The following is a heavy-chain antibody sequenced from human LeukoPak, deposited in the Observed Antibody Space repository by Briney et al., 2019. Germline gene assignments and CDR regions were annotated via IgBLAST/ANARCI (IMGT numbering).Heavy chain of an antibody. CDR3: SSPSNCSSTSCHRDAFDI. Sequence: SVKVSCKASGGTFSSYAISWVRQAPGQGLEWMGRIIPIFGIANYAQKFQGRVTITADKSTSTAYMELSSLRSEDTAVYYCSSPSNCSSTSCHRDAFDIWGQGTMVTVSS. CDR1: GGTFSSYA. D-gene: IGHD2-2*01. V-gene: IGHV1-69*04. J-gene: IGHJ3*02. CDR2: IIPIFGIA.